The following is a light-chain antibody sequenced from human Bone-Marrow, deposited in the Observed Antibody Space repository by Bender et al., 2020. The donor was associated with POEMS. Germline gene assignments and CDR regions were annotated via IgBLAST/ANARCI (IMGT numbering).Light chain of an antibody. J-gene: IGLJ3*02. CDR3: SSWDDSLSGWV. V-gene: IGLV1-47*02. CDR1: TSNIGDTY. Sequence: QSVLTQPPSASGTPGQRVTISCSGSTSNIGDTYVYWYQQLPGTAPKLLMYSNYQRPSGVPARFSGSKSGTSASLAISDIQSEDEGDYYCSSWDDSLSGWVFGGGTKLTVL. CDR2: SNY.